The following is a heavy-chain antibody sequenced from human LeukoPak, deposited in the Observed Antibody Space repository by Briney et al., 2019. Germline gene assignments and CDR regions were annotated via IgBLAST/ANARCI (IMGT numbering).Heavy chain of an antibody. CDR2: MNPNSGNT. CDR3: ARLGATYYYGSGSGPYYYYYMDV. J-gene: IGHJ6*03. V-gene: IGHV1-8*01. CDR1: GYTFTSYD. Sequence: ASVKVSCKASGYTFTSYDINWVRQATGQGLEWMGWMNPNSGNTGYAQKFQGRVTMTRNTSISTAYMELSSLRSEDAAVYYCARLGATYYYGSGSGPYYYYYMDVWGKGTTVTISS. D-gene: IGHD3-10*01.